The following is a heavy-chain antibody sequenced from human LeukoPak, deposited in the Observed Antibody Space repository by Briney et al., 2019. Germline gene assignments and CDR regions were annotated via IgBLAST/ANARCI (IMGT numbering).Heavy chain of an antibody. V-gene: IGHV3-30*03. CDR3: ARDSKGSGTYYDRYFDY. D-gene: IGHD3-10*01. J-gene: IGHJ4*02. Sequence: GGSLRLSCAASGFTFSRSGIHWVRQAPGRGLEWVAVISYDERDEYYADSVKGRFTISRDNSKNTLYLQMNSLRAEDTAVYYCARDSKGSGTYYDRYFDYWGQGTLVTVSS. CDR1: GFTFSRSG. CDR2: ISYDERDE.